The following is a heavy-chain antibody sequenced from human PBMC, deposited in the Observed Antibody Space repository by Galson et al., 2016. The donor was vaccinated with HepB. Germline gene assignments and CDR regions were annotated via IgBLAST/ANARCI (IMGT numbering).Heavy chain of an antibody. J-gene: IGHJ3*01. CDR2: IFHSGST. D-gene: IGHD2-15*01. CDR3: ARDVKSGPGGYGSSGFDV. Sequence: SETLSLTCTVSVGSISSRYWWSWVRQPPGKGLEWIGEIFHSGSTNYNPSLRSRVTILIDKSKKQFSLKLTSVTAADTAVYYCARDVKSGPGGYGSSGFDVWGQGTMVTVSS. CDR1: VGSISSRYW. V-gene: IGHV4-4*02.